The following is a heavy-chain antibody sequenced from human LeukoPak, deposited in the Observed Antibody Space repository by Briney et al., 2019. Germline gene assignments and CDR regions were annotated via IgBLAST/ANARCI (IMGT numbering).Heavy chain of an antibody. CDR3: ARSRTVWGDYDY. V-gene: IGHV1-18*01. D-gene: IGHD4-17*01. CDR1: GYTFTSYD. Sequence: ASVKVSCKASGYTFTSYDINWVRQAPGQGLEWMGWISAYNGNTNYAQKLQGRVTMTTDTSTSTAYMELRSLRSDDTAVYYCARSRTVWGDYDYWGQGTLVTVSS. J-gene: IGHJ4*02. CDR2: ISAYNGNT.